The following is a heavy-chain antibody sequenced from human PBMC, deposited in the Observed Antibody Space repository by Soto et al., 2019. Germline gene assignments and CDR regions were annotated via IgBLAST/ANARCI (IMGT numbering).Heavy chain of an antibody. Sequence: GGSLRLSCAASGLLFSDVWMTWVRQSPGKGLEWVGRIKTKPDDGTIDYAAPVRGRFTISRDDSKNTLYLQMTSLTPDDTGVYYCPTFHLGVDSWGPGKLATVSS. CDR2: IKTKPDDGTI. V-gene: IGHV3-15*01. CDR3: PTFHLGVDS. CDR1: GLLFSDVW. J-gene: IGHJ5*01.